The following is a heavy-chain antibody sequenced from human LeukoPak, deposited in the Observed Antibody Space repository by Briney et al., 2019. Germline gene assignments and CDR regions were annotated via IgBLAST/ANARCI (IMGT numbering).Heavy chain of an antibody. J-gene: IGHJ5*02. D-gene: IGHD3-3*01. CDR1: GYTFTNFD. V-gene: IGHV1-8*01. Sequence: ASVKVSCKASGYTFTNFDINWVRQASGQGLEWVGWMNPNSGSTGYAQKFQGRVTMTRNTSIGTAYMELSSLRSDDTAVYYCARAILGMIIRAFDPWGQGTQVTVSS. CDR2: MNPNSGST. CDR3: ARAILGMIIRAFDP.